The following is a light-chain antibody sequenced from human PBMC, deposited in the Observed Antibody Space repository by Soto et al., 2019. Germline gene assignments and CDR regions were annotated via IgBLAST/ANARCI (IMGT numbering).Light chain of an antibody. CDR3: QQYGSAPRT. CDR1: QSVSSSY. CDR2: GAS. Sequence: EIVLTQSPGTLSLSPGERATLSCRASQSVSSSYLAWYQQKPGQAPRLLIYGASSRATGIPDRVSSSGSGTDSTLTLSRLEPEDVAVYYCQQYGSAPRTFGQGTKVEI. V-gene: IGKV3-20*01. J-gene: IGKJ1*01.